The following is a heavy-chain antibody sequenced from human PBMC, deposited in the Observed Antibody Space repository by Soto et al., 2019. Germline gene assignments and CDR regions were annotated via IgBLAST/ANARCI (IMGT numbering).Heavy chain of an antibody. D-gene: IGHD4-17*01. Sequence: QVQLVQSGAEVKKPGASVKVSCKASGYTFTSYGISWVRQAPGQGLEWMGWISAYNGNTNYAQNLQGRVTMTTDTSTTTADRELRSLRSDDTAVYYCARDASLPYGDYAPYYYYGMDVWGQGTTVTVSS. CDR2: ISAYNGNT. CDR1: GYTFTSYG. J-gene: IGHJ6*02. V-gene: IGHV1-18*01. CDR3: ARDASLPYGDYAPYYYYGMDV.